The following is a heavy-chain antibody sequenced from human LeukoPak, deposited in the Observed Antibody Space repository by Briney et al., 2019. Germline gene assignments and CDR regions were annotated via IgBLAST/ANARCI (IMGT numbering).Heavy chain of an antibody. CDR2: ISYDGSNK. CDR1: GFTFSSYA. J-gene: IGHJ4*02. Sequence: GGSLRLSCAASGFTFSSYAMHWVRQAPGKGLEWVAVISYDGSNKYYADSVKGRFTISRDNSKNTLYLQMDSLRAEDTAVYYCAKDRFPYYYDSRYFDYWGQGTLVTVSS. CDR3: AKDRFPYYYDSRYFDY. D-gene: IGHD3-22*01. V-gene: IGHV3-30*04.